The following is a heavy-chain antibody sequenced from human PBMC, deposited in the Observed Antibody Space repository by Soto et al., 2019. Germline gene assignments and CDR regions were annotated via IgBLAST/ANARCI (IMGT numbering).Heavy chain of an antibody. Sequence: GASVKVSCKASGYTFTSYYMHWVRQAPGQGLEWMGIINPSGGSTSYAQKFQGRVTMTRDTSTSTVYMELSSLRSEDTAVDYCAREGGGWELLSAFDIWGQGTMVTVSS. V-gene: IGHV1-46*01. CDR2: INPSGGST. D-gene: IGHD1-26*01. J-gene: IGHJ3*02. CDR1: GYTFTSYY. CDR3: AREGGGWELLSAFDI.